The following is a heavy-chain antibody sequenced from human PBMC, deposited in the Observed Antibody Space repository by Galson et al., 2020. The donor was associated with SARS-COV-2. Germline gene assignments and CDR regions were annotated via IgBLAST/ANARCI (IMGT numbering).Heavy chain of an antibody. Sequence: SETLSLTCVVYGGSVSGYYWSWIRQPPGKGLEWIGEINHSGSTTFHPSLKSRVSLSVDTINNQFSLNLISVTAADTAVYYCARGKILTDWFDPWGQGTLVTVSS. CDR3: ARGKILTDWFDP. CDR1: GGSVSGYY. V-gene: IGHV4-34*01. CDR2: INHSGST. J-gene: IGHJ5*02. D-gene: IGHD2-15*01.